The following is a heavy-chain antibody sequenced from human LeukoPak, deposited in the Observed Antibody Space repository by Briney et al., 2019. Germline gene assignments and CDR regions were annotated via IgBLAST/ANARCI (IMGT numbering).Heavy chain of an antibody. CDR3: ARDRGGDFWSGYFPLSWFDP. CDR2: IYYSGST. J-gene: IGHJ5*02. V-gene: IGHV4-39*07. D-gene: IGHD3-3*01. Sequence: SETLSLTCTVSGGFISSSSYYWGWIRQPPGKGLEWIGSIYYSGSTYYNPSLKSRVTISVDTSKNQFSLKLSSVTAADTAVYYCARDRGGDFWSGYFPLSWFDPWGQGTLVTVSS. CDR1: GGFISSSSYY.